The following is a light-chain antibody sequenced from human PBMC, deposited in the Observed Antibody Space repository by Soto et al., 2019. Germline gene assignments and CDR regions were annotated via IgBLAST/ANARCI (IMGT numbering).Light chain of an antibody. Sequence: QSVLTQPRSVSGSPGQSVTISCSGTSIDVDDYVSWYQQHPGKAPKVIIYDVTERPSGVPDRFSGSKSGNAASLTVSGLQAEDEADYYCCAHVGSTTSDFGSGTKVTVL. CDR2: DVT. V-gene: IGLV2-11*01. CDR1: SIDVDDY. CDR3: CAHVGSTTSD. J-gene: IGLJ1*01.